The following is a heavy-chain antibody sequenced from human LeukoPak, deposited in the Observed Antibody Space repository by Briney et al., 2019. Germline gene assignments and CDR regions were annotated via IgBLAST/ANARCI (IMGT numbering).Heavy chain of an antibody. Sequence: ASVKVSCKASGYTCTSYCFSWVRQAPGQELEWMGWISAYNGNTNYAQKLQGRVTMTPDTSTSTAYMELRSLRSDDTAVYYCATRPYGDYEYFQHWGQGTLVTVSS. CDR1: GYTCTSYC. D-gene: IGHD4-17*01. J-gene: IGHJ1*01. CDR3: ATRPYGDYEYFQH. CDR2: ISAYNGNT. V-gene: IGHV1-18*01.